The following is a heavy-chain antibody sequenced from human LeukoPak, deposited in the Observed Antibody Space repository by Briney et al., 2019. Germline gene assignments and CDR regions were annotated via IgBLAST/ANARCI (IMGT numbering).Heavy chain of an antibody. D-gene: IGHD2-15*01. V-gene: IGHV1-46*01. CDR2: INPSGGST. J-gene: IGHJ6*02. CDR1: GYTFTSYD. Sequence: GASGKVSCKASGYTFTSYDMHWVRQAPGQGLEWMGIINPSGGSTSYAQKFHGRVTITRDTSTRTVYMELSSLRSEDTAVYYCARDPTNPGGDIVVVVAAHGMDVWGQGTTVTVSS. CDR3: ARDPTNPGGDIVVVVAAHGMDV.